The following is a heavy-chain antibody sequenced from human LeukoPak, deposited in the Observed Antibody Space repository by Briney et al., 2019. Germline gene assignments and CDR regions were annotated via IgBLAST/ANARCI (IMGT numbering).Heavy chain of an antibody. D-gene: IGHD6-19*01. Sequence: GGSLRLSCAASGFTFSSYGMHWVRQAPGKGLEWVAVISYDGSNKYYADSLKGRFTISRDNSKNTLYLQMNSLSTEDTAVYYCAKVVQWLDPDFNYWGQGTLVTVSS. J-gene: IGHJ4*02. CDR3: AKVVQWLDPDFNY. CDR1: GFTFSSYG. V-gene: IGHV3-30*18. CDR2: ISYDGSNK.